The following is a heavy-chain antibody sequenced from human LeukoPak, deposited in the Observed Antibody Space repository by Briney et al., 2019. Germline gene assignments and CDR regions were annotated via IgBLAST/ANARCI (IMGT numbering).Heavy chain of an antibody. D-gene: IGHD3-3*01. CDR1: RVSISTYY. Sequence: PSETLSLTCTVSRVSISTYYWHWIRQPPGKGLEWIVFVFYTGDTNHNPSLNGRVSISVDTSNNQFSLRPTSVTPADTAIYYCARGGSLVEWSFDYWGQGHLVTVSS. CDR3: ARGGSLVEWSFDY. V-gene: IGHV4-59*01. J-gene: IGHJ4*02. CDR2: VFYTGDT.